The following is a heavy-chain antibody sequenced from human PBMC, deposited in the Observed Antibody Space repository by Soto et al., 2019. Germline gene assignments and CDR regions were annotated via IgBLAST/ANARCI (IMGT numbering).Heavy chain of an antibody. CDR1: GGTFSSYA. Sequence: ASVKVSCKASGGTFSSYAISWVRQAPGQGLEWMGGIIPIFGTANYAQKFQGRVTITADESTSTAYMELSSLRSEDTAVYYCARAPRSRHDSSGYYPDYWGQGTLVTVSS. D-gene: IGHD3-22*01. CDR2: IIPIFGTA. J-gene: IGHJ4*02. V-gene: IGHV1-69*13. CDR3: ARAPRSRHDSSGYYPDY.